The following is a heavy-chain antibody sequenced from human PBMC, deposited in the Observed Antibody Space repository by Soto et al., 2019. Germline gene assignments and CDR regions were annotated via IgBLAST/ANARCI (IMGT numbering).Heavy chain of an antibody. D-gene: IGHD3-10*01. V-gene: IGHV4-59*01. J-gene: IGHJ4*02. CDR2: IYYSGST. CDR1: GGSISSYY. CDR3: ARYYYGSGSYQRYFDY. Sequence: QVQLQESGPGLVKPSETLSLTCTVSGGSISSYYWSWIRQPPRKGLEWIGYIYYSGSTNYNPSLKSRVTISVDTSKNQFSLKLRSVTAADTAVYYCARYYYGSGSYQRYFDYWGQGTLVTVSS.